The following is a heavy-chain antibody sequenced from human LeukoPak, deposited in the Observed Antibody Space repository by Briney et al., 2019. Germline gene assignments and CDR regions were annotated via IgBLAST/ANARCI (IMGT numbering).Heavy chain of an antibody. V-gene: IGHV3-7*01. Sequence: GRSLRLSCAASGFTFDDYAMHWVRQAPGKGLEWVANIKQDGSEKYYVDSVKGRFTISRDNAKNSLYLQMNSLRAEDTAVYYCARCYRYYFDYWGQGTLVTVSS. CDR2: IKQDGSEK. CDR1: GFTFDDYA. J-gene: IGHJ4*02. CDR3: ARCYRYYFDY. D-gene: IGHD2-15*01.